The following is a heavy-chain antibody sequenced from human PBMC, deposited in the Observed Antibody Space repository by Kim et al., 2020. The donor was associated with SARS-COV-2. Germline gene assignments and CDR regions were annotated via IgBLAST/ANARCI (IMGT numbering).Heavy chain of an antibody. D-gene: IGHD3-10*01. CDR1: GVSINTYY. V-gene: IGHV4-59*01. J-gene: IGHJ6*02. CDR3: GGSGSYYNSLDV. Sequence: SETLSLTCTVSGVSINTYYWSWIRQPPGKGLEWIGYIYYSGSTNYNPSLKSRVTISVDTSKSQISLMLTSVTAADTAVYYCGGSGSYYNSLDVWGQGTAVTVSS. CDR2: IYYSGST.